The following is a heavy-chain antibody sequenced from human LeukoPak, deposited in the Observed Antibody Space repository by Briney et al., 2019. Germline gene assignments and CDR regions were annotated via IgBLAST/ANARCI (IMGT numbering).Heavy chain of an antibody. CDR3: ARGSRWYRPYYCYMDV. V-gene: IGHV3-7*01. Sequence: HPGGSLRLSCAASGFTFSSYWMSLVRQAPGKGLEWVANIKQDGSEKYYVDSVKGRFTISRDNAKNSLYLQMNSLRAEDTAVYYCARGSRWYRPYYCYMDVWGKGTTVTVSS. CDR1: GFTFSSYW. CDR2: IKQDGSEK. J-gene: IGHJ6*03. D-gene: IGHD1-1*01.